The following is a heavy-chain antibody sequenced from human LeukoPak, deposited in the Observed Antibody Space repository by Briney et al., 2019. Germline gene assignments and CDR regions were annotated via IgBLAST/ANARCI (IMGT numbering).Heavy chain of an antibody. CDR1: GYSFTSYW. Sequence: PGESLKISCKGSGYSFTSYWVGWVRQMPGKGLEWMGIIYPGDSDTRYSPSFQGQVTISADKSISTAYLQWSNLKASDTAMYYCARHDVVHYDILTGYPFWFDPWGQGTLVTVSS. J-gene: IGHJ5*02. CDR3: ARHDVVHYDILTGYPFWFDP. D-gene: IGHD3-9*01. V-gene: IGHV5-51*01. CDR2: IYPGDSDT.